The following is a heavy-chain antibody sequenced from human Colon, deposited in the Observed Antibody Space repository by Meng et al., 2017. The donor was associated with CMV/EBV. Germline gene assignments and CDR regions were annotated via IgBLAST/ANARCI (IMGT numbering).Heavy chain of an antibody. CDR2: ISDYSGGA. CDR3: ARAPDLWTSQSDFHFEH. CDR1: GYTFIDYG. Sequence: ASVKVSCKASGYTFIDYGITWVRQAPGQGLEWMGWISDYSGGAKYAQKVQGRVFMTTDPSTNTAYMELRSLRSDDTAVYFCARAPDLWTSQSDFHFEHWGQGTQVTVSS. J-gene: IGHJ4*02. V-gene: IGHV1-18*01. D-gene: IGHD3/OR15-3a*01.